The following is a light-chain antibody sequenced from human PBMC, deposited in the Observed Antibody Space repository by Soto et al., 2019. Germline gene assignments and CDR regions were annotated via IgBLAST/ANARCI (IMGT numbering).Light chain of an antibody. Sequence: ALAQPPSASGSPGQSVTISCTGTSSDVGGYNYVSWFQQHPGKAPKLMIYDVSDRPSGVSNRFSGSKSGNTASLTISGLQAEDEADYYCSSYTSGALYVFGTGTKVTVL. CDR2: DVS. V-gene: IGLV2-14*01. CDR1: SSDVGGYNY. CDR3: SSYTSGALYV. J-gene: IGLJ1*01.